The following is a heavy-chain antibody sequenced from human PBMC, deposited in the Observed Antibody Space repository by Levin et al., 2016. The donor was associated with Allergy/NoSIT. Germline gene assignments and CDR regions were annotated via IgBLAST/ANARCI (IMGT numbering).Heavy chain of an antibody. D-gene: IGHD5-24*01. CDR3: AHRRGGRDGYNYFDY. V-gene: IGHV2-5*01. Sequence: SGPTLVKPTQTLTLTCTFSGFSLSTSGVGVGWIRQPPGKALEWLALIYWNDDKRYSPSLKSRLTITKDTSKNQVVLTMTNMDPVDTATYYCAHRRGGRDGYNYFDYWGQGTLVTVSS. CDR2: IYWNDDK. CDR1: GFSLSTSGVG. J-gene: IGHJ4*02.